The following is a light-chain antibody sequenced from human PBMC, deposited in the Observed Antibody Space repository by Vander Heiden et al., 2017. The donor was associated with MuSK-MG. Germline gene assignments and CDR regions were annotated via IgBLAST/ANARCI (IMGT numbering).Light chain of an antibody. CDR1: SSNIGRNT. CDR3: AAREDSLNGLWV. Sequence: TQPPSASGTPGQSVTTSCSGGSSNIGRNTVNWYQQVPGTAAKLLIYASDQRRSGVPERFSGYKSGPSASLAISALQSEDEADYYCAAREDSLNGLWVFGGGTKLTVL. V-gene: IGLV1-44*01. CDR2: ASD. J-gene: IGLJ3*02.